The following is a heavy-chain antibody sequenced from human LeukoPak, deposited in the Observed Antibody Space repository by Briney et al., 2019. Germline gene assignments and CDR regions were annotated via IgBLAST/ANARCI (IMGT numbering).Heavy chain of an antibody. J-gene: IGHJ4*02. CDR2: ISGSAVST. CDR3: AKGDNWNGVHY. D-gene: IGHD1-20*01. V-gene: IGHV3-23*01. CDR1: GFTFGSYA. Sequence: PGGSLRLSCSASGFTFGSYAMSWVRQAPGMGLEWVSTISGSAVSTYYADSVKGRFTISRDNSKNTLYLQMNSLRVEDTAVYYCAKGDNWNGVHYWGQGTLVTVSS.